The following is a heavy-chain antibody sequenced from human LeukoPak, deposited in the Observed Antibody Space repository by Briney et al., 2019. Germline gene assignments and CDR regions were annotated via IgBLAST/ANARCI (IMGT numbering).Heavy chain of an antibody. CDR1: GFTFSSYG. V-gene: IGHV3-33*01. CDR2: IWYDGSNK. D-gene: IGHD2-15*01. Sequence: PGGSLRLSCAASGFTFSSYGMHWVRQAPGKGLEWVAVIWYDGSNKYYADSVKGRFTISRDNSKNTLYLQMNSLRAEDTAVYYCARVGYCSGGSCYDYSQHWGQGTLVTVSS. CDR3: ARVGYCSGGSCYDYSQH. J-gene: IGHJ1*01.